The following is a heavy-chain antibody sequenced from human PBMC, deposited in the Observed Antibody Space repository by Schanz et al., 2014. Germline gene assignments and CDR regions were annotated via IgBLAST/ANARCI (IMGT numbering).Heavy chain of an antibody. V-gene: IGHV1-18*01. D-gene: IGHD5-12*01. CDR1: GGTFSSFG. CDR2: ISPYNGNT. Sequence: QVQLVQSGAEVKKPGSSVKVSCKASGGTFSSFGINWVRQAPGQGLEWMGWISPYNGNTNYAQKLQGRVTMTADTSTSTAYMDLRRLKADDTAVYYCARAFGGYDPAGALDYWGQGTLVTVSS. CDR3: ARAFGGYDPAGALDY. J-gene: IGHJ4*02.